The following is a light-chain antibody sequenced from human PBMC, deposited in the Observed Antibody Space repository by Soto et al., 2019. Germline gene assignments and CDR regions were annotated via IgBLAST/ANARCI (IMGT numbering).Light chain of an antibody. V-gene: IGKV1-39*01. J-gene: IGKJ4*01. CDR3: QQSYSTLLS. CDR1: QSISTF. Sequence: DIELTQPPSSLSASVGDRVTITCRASQSISTFLNWYQHKRGKAPKLLIHGASSLQSGVPFRFTGSGSGTDFSLTISGLQPEDSATYYCQQSYSTLLSFGGGTNVEI. CDR2: GAS.